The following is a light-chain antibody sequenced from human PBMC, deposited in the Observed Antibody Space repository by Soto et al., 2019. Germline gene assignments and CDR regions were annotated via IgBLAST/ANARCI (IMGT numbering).Light chain of an antibody. CDR1: QSVNFH. CDR3: QQYSNWPPLT. CDR2: SAS. Sequence: EVVLTQSPTALSVSPGERATRSCRASQSVNFHLAWYQQKPGQAPRLLIYSASTRATGIPARFSGRGSGTEFTLSISSLQSEDSAVYYCQQYSNWPPLTFGGGTKVDIK. J-gene: IGKJ4*01. V-gene: IGKV3-15*01.